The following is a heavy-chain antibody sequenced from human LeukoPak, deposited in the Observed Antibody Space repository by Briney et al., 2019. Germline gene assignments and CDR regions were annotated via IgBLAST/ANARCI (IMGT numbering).Heavy chain of an antibody. V-gene: IGHV3-30*04. CDR2: ISYDGSNK. CDR1: GFTFSSYA. D-gene: IGHD7-27*01. Sequence: GGSLRLSCAASGFTFSSYAMHWVRQAPGKGLEWVAVISYDGSNKYYADSVKGRFTISRDNSKNTLYLQMNSLRAEDTAVYYCAKDLTTGDEIYWGQGTLVTVSS. CDR3: AKDLTTGDEIY. J-gene: IGHJ4*02.